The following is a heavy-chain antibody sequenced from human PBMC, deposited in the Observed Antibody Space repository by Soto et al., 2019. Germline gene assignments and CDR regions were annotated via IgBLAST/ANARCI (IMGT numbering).Heavy chain of an antibody. V-gene: IGHV3-33*01. J-gene: IGHJ6*02. Sequence: GGSLRLSCAASGFTFNTYGFNWVRQAPGKGLEWVAVIWCDGNTKYYADSVKGRFTISRDNLKNTLYLQMNSLTAEDTAVYYCARPLVAPVAGPYYYGMDVWGQGTTVTVSS. CDR1: GFTFNTYG. CDR2: IWCDGNTK. CDR3: ARPLVAPVAGPYYYGMDV. D-gene: IGHD6-19*01.